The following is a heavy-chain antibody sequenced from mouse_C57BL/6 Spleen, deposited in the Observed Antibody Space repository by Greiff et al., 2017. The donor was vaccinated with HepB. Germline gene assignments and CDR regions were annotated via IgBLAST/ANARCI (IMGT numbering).Heavy chain of an antibody. CDR2: FYPGSGSI. CDR3: ARHEGGSYYSNYAAMDY. J-gene: IGHJ4*01. CDR1: GYTFTEYT. V-gene: IGHV1-62-2*01. D-gene: IGHD2-5*01. Sequence: VQLQQSGAELVKPGASVKLSCKASGYTFTEYTIHWVKQRSGQGLEWIGWFYPGSGSIKYNEKFKDKATLTADKSSSTVYMELSRLTSEDSAVYFCARHEGGSYYSNYAAMDYWGQGTSVTVSS.